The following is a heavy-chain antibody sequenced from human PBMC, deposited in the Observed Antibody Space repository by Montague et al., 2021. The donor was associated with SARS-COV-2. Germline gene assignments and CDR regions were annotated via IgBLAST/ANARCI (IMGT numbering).Heavy chain of an antibody. CDR3: ARTYGSGGGFDL. J-gene: IGHJ2*01. Sequence: PALGKPTQTLTLTCTFSGFSLSTSGMCVSWIRQPPGKALEWLARIDWDDDKYYSASLKTRLTISKDTSKNQVVLTMTNMDPVDTATYYCARTYGSGGGFDLWGRGTLVTVSS. V-gene: IGHV2-70*11. CDR2: IDWDDDK. CDR1: GFSLSTSGMC. D-gene: IGHD3-10*01.